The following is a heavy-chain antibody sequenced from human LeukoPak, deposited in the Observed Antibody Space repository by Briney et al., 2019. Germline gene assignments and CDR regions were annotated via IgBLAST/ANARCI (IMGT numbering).Heavy chain of an antibody. CDR3: ARRAGAYSHPYDY. D-gene: IGHD4/OR15-4a*01. CDR2: IYSGGST. CDR1: EFSVGSNY. Sequence: GGSLRLSCAASEFSVGSNYMTWVRQAPGKGLEWVSLIYSGGSTYYADSVKGRFTISRDNSKNTLYLQMNNLRADDTAVYYCARRAGAYSHPYDYWGQGTLVTVSS. V-gene: IGHV3-66*04. J-gene: IGHJ4*02.